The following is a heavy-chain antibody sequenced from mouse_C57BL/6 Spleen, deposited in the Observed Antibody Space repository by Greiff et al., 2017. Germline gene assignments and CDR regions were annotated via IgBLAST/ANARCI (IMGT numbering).Heavy chain of an antibody. CDR2: IDPENGDT. J-gene: IGHJ4*01. CDR3: SGGSSWGYAMDY. D-gene: IGHD1-1*01. CDR1: GFNIKDDY. Sequence: VQLQQSGAELVRPGASVKLSCTASGFNIKDDYMHWVKQRPEQGLEWIGWIDPENGDTEYASKFQGKATITADTSSNTAYLQLSSLTSEDTAVYYCSGGSSWGYAMDYWGQGTSVTVSS. V-gene: IGHV14-4*01.